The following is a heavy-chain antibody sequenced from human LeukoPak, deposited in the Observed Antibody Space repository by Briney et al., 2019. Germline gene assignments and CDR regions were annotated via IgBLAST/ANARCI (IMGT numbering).Heavy chain of an antibody. J-gene: IGHJ6*03. CDR2: IYPGDSDT. CDR1: GYSFTSYW. Sequence: GESLKISCKGSGYSFTSYWIGWVRQMPGKGLEWMGIIYPGDSDTRYSPSFQGQVTISADKSISTAYLQWSSLKASDTAMYYCARHGLRRSGYCSGGSCYGISYYYYMDVWGKGTTVTVSS. V-gene: IGHV5-51*01. CDR3: ARHGLRRSGYCSGGSCYGISYYYYMDV. D-gene: IGHD2-15*01.